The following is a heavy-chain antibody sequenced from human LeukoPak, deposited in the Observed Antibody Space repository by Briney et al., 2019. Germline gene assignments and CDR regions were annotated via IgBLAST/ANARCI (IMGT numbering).Heavy chain of an antibody. CDR3: ARDPYNGYYGDDYYYYMDV. D-gene: IGHD4-17*01. J-gene: IGHJ6*03. CDR1: GFTFSSYA. V-gene: IGHV3-48*01. CDR2: ISSISTGR. Sequence: GGSLRLSCAASGFTFSSYAMNWVRQAPGKGLEWVSYISSISTGRSYADSVKGRFTISRDNAENSLYLQMNSLRAEDTAVYYCARDPYNGYYGDDYYYYMDVWGKGTTVTISS.